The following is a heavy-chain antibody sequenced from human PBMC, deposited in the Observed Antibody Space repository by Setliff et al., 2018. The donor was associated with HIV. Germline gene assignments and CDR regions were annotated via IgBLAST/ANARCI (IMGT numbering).Heavy chain of an antibody. Sequence: GESLKISCKGSEYTFISYWIGWLRQMPGKGLEWMGIIQPRDSDTRYSPSFQGQVSMSADKSINTAYLQWSSLKASDTAVYYCARSMGFKATTRLDFWGPGTLVTVSS. CDR3: ARSMGFKATTRLDF. CDR1: EYTFISYW. J-gene: IGHJ4*02. CDR2: IQPRDSDT. V-gene: IGHV5-51*01. D-gene: IGHD3-10*01.